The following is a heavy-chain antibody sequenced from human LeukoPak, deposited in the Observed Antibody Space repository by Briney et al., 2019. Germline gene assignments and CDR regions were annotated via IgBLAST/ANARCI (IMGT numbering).Heavy chain of an antibody. J-gene: IGHJ3*02. CDR2: IYCSGST. CDR1: VGSITSHY. D-gene: IGHD2-15*01. Sequence: EPLSLTCTVPVGSITSHYWSWIRQPPGKGLEWIGYIYCSGSTIYNPSLKCRVTISVDTSKNQFSLKLSSLTAADTAVYYCASAYCSGGSCYSGAFDIWGQGTMVTVSS. V-gene: IGHV4-59*11. CDR3: ASAYCSGGSCYSGAFDI.